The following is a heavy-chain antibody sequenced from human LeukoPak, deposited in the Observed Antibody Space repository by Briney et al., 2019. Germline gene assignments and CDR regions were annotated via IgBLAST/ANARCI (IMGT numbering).Heavy chain of an antibody. V-gene: IGHV3-48*01. CDR3: ARMDSFDI. CDR2: ISSSSSTI. Sequence: GGSLRLSCAASRFTFSSYSMNWVRQAPGKGLEWVSYISSSSSTIYYADSVKGRFTISRDNAKNSLYLQMNSLRAEDTAVYYCARMDSFDIWGQGTMVTVSS. CDR1: RFTFSSYS. J-gene: IGHJ3*02.